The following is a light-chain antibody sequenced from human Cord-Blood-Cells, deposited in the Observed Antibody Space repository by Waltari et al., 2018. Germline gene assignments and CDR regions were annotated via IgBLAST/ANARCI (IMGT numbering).Light chain of an antibody. CDR3: CSYAGSSSYVV. V-gene: IGLV2-23*01. CDR1: SSDAGSANR. CDR2: EGS. J-gene: IGLJ2*01. Sequence: QSALTQPASVSGSHGQSITISCTGTSSDAGSANRVSWYQQHPGTAPKLMIYEGSKRPSGVSNRFSGSKSGNTASLTISGLQAEDEADYYCCSYAGSSSYVVFGGGTKLTVL.